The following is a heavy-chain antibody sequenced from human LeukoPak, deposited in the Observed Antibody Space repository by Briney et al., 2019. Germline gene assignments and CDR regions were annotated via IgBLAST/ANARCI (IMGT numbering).Heavy chain of an antibody. CDR3: ARLGRPWDYDSSGYYPNDAFDI. CDR2: IYYSGST. V-gene: IGHV4-59*01. Sequence: TSEALSLTCAVYGGSFSGYYWSWIRQPPGKGLEWIGYIYYSGSTNYNPSLKSRVTISVDTSKNQFSLKLSSVTAADTAVYYCARLGRPWDYDSSGYYPNDAFDIWGQGTMVTVSS. D-gene: IGHD3-22*01. J-gene: IGHJ3*02. CDR1: GGSFSGYY.